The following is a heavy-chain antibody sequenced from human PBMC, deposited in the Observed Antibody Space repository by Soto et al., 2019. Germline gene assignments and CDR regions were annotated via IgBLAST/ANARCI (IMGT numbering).Heavy chain of an antibody. J-gene: IGHJ5*02. Sequence: PGGSLRLSCAASGFTFSNAWMSWVRQAPGKGLEWVGRIKSKTDGGTTDYAAPVKGRFTISRDDSKNTLYLQMNSLKTEDTAVYYCTTDRGVAVAGPGYNWFDPWGQGSLVTVSS. V-gene: IGHV3-15*01. CDR1: GFTFSNAW. D-gene: IGHD6-19*01. CDR2: IKSKTDGGTT. CDR3: TTDRGVAVAGPGYNWFDP.